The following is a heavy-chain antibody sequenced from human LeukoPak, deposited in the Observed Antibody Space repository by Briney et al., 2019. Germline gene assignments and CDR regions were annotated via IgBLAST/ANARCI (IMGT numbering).Heavy chain of an antibody. V-gene: IGHV1-18*01. D-gene: IGHD3-22*01. J-gene: IGHJ1*01. CDR3: ARPDYYDSSGYYYVSEYFQH. Sequence: ASVKVSCKASGYTFTSYGISWVRQAPGQGLEWMGWISAYNGNTNYAQKLQGRVTMTTDTSTSTAYMELRSLRSDDTAVYYCARPDYYDSSGYYYVSEYFQHWGQGTLATVSS. CDR2: ISAYNGNT. CDR1: GYTFTSYG.